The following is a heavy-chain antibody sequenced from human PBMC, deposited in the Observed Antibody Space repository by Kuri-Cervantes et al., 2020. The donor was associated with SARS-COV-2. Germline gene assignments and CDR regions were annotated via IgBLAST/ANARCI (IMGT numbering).Heavy chain of an antibody. J-gene: IGHJ4*02. CDR2: ISSSSSYI. CDR3: ARVHIVVVTAIGGYFDY. V-gene: IGHV3-21*01. D-gene: IGHD2-21*02. CDR1: GFTFSSSW. Sequence: GESLKISCAASGFTFSSSWMHWVCQAPEKGLEWVSSISSSSSYIYYADSVKGRFTISRDNAKNSLYLQMNSLRAEDTAVYYCARVHIVVVTAIGGYFDYWGQGTLVTVSS.